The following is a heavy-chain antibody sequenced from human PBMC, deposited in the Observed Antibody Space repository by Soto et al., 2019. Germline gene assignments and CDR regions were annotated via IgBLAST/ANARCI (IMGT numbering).Heavy chain of an antibody. CDR1: GFAVSSKY. V-gene: IGHV3-53*01. J-gene: IGHJ4*02. CDR2: IYGGGTT. Sequence: EVQLVESGGCLIQPGGSLRLSCAASGFAVSSKYMTWVRQAPGNGLEWVSVIYGGGTTYYADSVKGRFTISRDTSKNTLYLQMNSLRAEDTAVYYCVQTTGWPGFDFWGQGTLVTVSS. CDR3: VQTTGWPGFDF. D-gene: IGHD6-19*01.